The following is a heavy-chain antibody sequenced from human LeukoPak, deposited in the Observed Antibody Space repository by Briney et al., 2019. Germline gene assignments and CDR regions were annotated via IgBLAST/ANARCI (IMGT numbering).Heavy chain of an antibody. V-gene: IGHV1-69*13. CDR2: IIPIFGTA. J-gene: IGHJ6*02. CDR3: ARDRTAYYDSSGYYYYYGMDV. CDR1: GGTFSSYA. Sequence: SVKVSCKASGGTFSSYAISWVRQAPGQGLEWMGGIIPIFGTANYAQKFQGRVTITADESTSTAYMELSSLRSEDTAVYYCARDRTAYYDSSGYYYYYGMDVWGQGTTVTVSS. D-gene: IGHD3-22*01.